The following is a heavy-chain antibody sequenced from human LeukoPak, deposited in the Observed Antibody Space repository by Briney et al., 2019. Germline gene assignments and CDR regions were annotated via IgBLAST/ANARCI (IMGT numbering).Heavy chain of an antibody. CDR1: GYSISSGYY. Sequence: SETLSLTCAVSGYSISSGYYWGWIRQPPGKGLGWIVNIYHSVTYYHPSLKSRVTISVDTSKNQFSLKLRSVTAADTAVYYCARSACSSTDCPNFDIWGQGTLVTVSS. D-gene: IGHD2-2*01. J-gene: IGHJ4*02. V-gene: IGHV4-38-2*01. CDR2: IYHSVT. CDR3: ARSACSSTDCPNFDI.